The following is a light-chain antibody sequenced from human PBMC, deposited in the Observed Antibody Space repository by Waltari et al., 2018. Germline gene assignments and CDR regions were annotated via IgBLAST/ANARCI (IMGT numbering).Light chain of an antibody. CDR3: SSYAANTLV. CDR1: SSDY. CDR2: EVS. Sequence: TQPPSASGSPGQSVTISCTGTSSDYVSWFQHHPGKAPKLMIYEVSKRPSGVPDRFSGSKSGNTASLTVSGLQADDEAHYYCSSYAANTLVFGGGTKLTVL. J-gene: IGLJ3*02. V-gene: IGLV2-8*01.